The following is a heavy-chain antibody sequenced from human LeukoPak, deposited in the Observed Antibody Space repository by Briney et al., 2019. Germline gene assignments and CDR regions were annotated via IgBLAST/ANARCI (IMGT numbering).Heavy chain of an antibody. Sequence: PGGSLRLSCAASGFPFSIYGMHWVRQAPGKGLEWVSAISGSGGSTYYADSVKGRFTISRDNSKNTLYLQMNSLRAEDTAVYYCAKDPEQVVAATFDYWGQGTLVTVSS. J-gene: IGHJ4*02. CDR2: ISGSGGST. D-gene: IGHD2-15*01. CDR1: GFPFSIYG. V-gene: IGHV3-23*01. CDR3: AKDPEQVVAATFDY.